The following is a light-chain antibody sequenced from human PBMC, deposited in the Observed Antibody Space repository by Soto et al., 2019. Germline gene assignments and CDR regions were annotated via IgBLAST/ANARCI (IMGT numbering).Light chain of an antibody. V-gene: IGKV3-20*01. J-gene: IGKJ2*01. CDR2: GAS. CDR1: QSVSSSY. CDR3: QQYASSPVYT. Sequence: EIVLTQSPGTLSLSPGERATLSCRASQSVSSSYLAWYQQKPGQAPRLLIYGASSRATGIPDRFSGSGFGTDFTLTISRLEPEDFAVYYCQQYASSPVYTFGQGTKLEIK.